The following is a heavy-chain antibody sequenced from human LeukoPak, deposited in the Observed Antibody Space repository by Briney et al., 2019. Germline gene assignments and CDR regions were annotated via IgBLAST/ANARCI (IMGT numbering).Heavy chain of an antibody. CDR2: INGGGSNT. CDR1: GFTFSSYA. Sequence: GGSLRLSCAASGFTFSSYAMSWVRQAPGKGLEWVSAINGGGSNTYYADSVKGRFTISRDNSENILYLQMNSLRAEDTAVYYCASLGVVVVPAARVAADYWGQGTLVTVSS. D-gene: IGHD2-2*01. V-gene: IGHV3-23*01. J-gene: IGHJ4*02. CDR3: ASLGVVVVPAARVAADY.